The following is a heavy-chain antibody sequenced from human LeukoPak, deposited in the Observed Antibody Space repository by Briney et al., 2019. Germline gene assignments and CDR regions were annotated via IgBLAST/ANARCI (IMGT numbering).Heavy chain of an antibody. CDR1: AFTFSNYA. CDR3: AKSTTYGDTYFDY. J-gene: IGHJ4*02. V-gene: IGHV3-23*01. CDR2: ISGSGDTT. D-gene: IGHD4-17*01. Sequence: GGSLRLSCAASAFTFSNYAMSWVRQAPGKGLESVSAISGSGDTTYYTDSVKGRFTISRDNSKNTLYLQMNSLRVEDTAVYYCAKSTTYGDTYFDYWGQGTLVTVSS.